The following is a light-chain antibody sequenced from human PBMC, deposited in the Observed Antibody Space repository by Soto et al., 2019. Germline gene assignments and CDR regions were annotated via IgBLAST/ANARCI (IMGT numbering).Light chain of an antibody. V-gene: IGKV3-20*01. CDR1: QSVSSSY. J-gene: IGKJ1*01. Sequence: EIVLTPSPGTLSLSPGERATLSCRASQSVSSSYLAWYQQKPGQAPRLLIYGASSRATGIPDRFSGSGSGTDFTLTISRLEPEDFAVYYCQQYQAFGQGTKVEIK. CDR2: GAS. CDR3: QQYQA.